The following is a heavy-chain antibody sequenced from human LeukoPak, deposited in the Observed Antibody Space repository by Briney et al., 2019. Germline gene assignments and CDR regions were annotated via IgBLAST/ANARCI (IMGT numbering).Heavy chain of an antibody. Sequence: ASVKVSCTASGYTFTGYYMHWVRQAPGQGLEWMGWINPNSGGTNYAQKFQGRVTMTRDTSISTAYMELSRLRSDDTAVYYCAKSQYYYDSENDYWGQGTLVTVSS. CDR3: AKSQYYYDSENDY. CDR2: INPNSGGT. D-gene: IGHD3-22*01. CDR1: GYTFTGYY. J-gene: IGHJ4*02. V-gene: IGHV1-2*02.